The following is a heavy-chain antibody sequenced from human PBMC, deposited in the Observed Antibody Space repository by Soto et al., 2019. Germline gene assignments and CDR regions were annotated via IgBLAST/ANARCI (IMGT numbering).Heavy chain of an antibody. J-gene: IGHJ4*02. D-gene: IGHD6-19*01. CDR3: ARVGIAVAGTYFDD. CDR1: GFTFSSYS. CDR2: LSGGSSYI. V-gene: IGHV3-21*01. Sequence: EVRLVESGGGLVKPGGSLRLSCIASGFTFSSYSMNWVRQAPGKGLEWVSSLSGGSSYIHYADSVKDRFTISRDNAKNSLYLQMNSLRADDTAVYYCARVGIAVAGTYFDDWGQGTLVTVSS.